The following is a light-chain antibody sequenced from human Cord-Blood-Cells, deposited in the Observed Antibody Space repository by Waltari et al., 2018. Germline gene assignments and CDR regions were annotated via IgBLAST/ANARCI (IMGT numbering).Light chain of an antibody. CDR3: SSHTSSSTLV. Sequence: SPGQSITISCTGTSSDVGGYNYVSWYQQHPGKAPKLMIYDVSKRPSGVSNRFSGSKSGNTASLTISGLQAEDEADYYCSSHTSSSTLVFGGGTKLTVL. CDR1: SSDVGGYNY. CDR2: DVS. V-gene: IGLV2-14*04. J-gene: IGLJ3*02.